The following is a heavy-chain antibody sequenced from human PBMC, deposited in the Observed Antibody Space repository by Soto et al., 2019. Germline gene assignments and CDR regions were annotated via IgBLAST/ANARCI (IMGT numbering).Heavy chain of an antibody. Sequence: VQLVESGGGLVQPGGSLRLSCAASEFTFSQYWIHWVRQAPGKGLVWVSRVNGDGSATNYADSVKGRFTISRDNAKNTVYLQMNSLRAEDTAVYYCARDTSYAMDVWGQGTTVTVS. V-gene: IGHV3-74*01. CDR1: EFTFSQYW. CDR3: ARDTSYAMDV. J-gene: IGHJ6*02. D-gene: IGHD2-2*01. CDR2: VNGDGSAT.